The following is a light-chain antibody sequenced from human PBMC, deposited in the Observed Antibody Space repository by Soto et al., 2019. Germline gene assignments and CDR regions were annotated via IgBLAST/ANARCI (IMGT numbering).Light chain of an antibody. Sequence: QSVLTQPASVSGSPGQSITISCTGTSSDVGGYNYVSWYQQHPGKAPKLMTYEASNRPSGVSNRFSGSKSGNTASLTISGLQAEDEADYYCSSYTSSSTLVFGTGTKVTVL. J-gene: IGLJ1*01. CDR3: SSYTSSSTLV. CDR1: SSDVGGYNY. V-gene: IGLV2-14*01. CDR2: EAS.